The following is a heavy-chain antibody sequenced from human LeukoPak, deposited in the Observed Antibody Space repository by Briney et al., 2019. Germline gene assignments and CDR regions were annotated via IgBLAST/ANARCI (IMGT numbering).Heavy chain of an antibody. CDR1: GGSFSGYY. Sequence: PSETLSLTCAVYGGSFSGYYWSWIRQPPGKGLEWIGEINHSGSTNYNPSLKSRVTISVDTSKNQFSLKLSSVTAADTAVYYCARGRRRITMIVPRAFDIWGQGTMVTVSS. V-gene: IGHV4-34*01. CDR3: ARGRRRITMIVPRAFDI. CDR2: INHSGST. D-gene: IGHD3-22*01. J-gene: IGHJ3*02.